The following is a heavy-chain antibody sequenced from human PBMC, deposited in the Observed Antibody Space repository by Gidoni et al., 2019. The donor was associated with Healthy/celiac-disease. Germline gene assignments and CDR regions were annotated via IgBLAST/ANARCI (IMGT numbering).Heavy chain of an antibody. D-gene: IGHD3-3*01. CDR1: GFTFSSYG. Sequence: QVQLVESGGGVVQPGRSLRPSCAASGFTFSSYGMHWVRQAPGKGLEWVAVISYDGSNKYYAASVKGRFTISRDNSKNTLYLQMNSLRAEDTAVYYCAKPELRVYDLDYWGQGTLVTVSS. CDR3: AKPELRVYDLDY. CDR2: ISYDGSNK. V-gene: IGHV3-30*18. J-gene: IGHJ4*02.